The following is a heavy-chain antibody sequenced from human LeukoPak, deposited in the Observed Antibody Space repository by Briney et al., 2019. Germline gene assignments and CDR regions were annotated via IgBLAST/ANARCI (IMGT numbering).Heavy chain of an antibody. Sequence: GESLKISCRGSGYSFTTYWIGWVRQMPGKGLEWMGIIYPGDSDARYSPSFQGQVTMSADKSINTAYLQWSSLKASDAAMYYFARRKGCSITSCPPDYWGQGTLVTVSS. CDR3: ARRKGCSITSCPPDY. V-gene: IGHV5-51*01. J-gene: IGHJ4*02. CDR2: IYPGDSDA. D-gene: IGHD2-2*01. CDR1: GYSFTTYW.